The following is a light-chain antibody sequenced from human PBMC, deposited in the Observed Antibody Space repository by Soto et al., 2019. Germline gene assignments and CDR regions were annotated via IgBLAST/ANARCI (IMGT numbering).Light chain of an antibody. CDR3: QQYGSSPLT. CDR2: GAS. J-gene: IGKJ5*01. CDR1: QSVSGSY. V-gene: IGKV3-20*01. Sequence: EILLTQSPGTLSLSPLERATLSCRASQSVSGSYLASYQQKPGQAPTLLLYGASSTATGIPDRLSGSGSGTDFTLTTSRLEPADFAVYYCQQYGSSPLTFGQGTRLEIK.